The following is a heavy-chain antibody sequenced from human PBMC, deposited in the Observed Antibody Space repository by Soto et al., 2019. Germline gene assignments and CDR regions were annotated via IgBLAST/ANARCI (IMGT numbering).Heavy chain of an antibody. V-gene: IGHV3-30-3*01. D-gene: IGHD6-25*01. Sequence: VQLVESGGGVVQPGRSLRLSCAASGFAFSSHTMHWVRQAPGKGLEWVALISYDGSNEYYADSLKGRFTISRDNSKNTLFLQMSSLRAEDTAVYYCARDAARAADYFDYWGQGTLVTVSS. CDR2: ISYDGSNE. CDR1: GFAFSSHT. CDR3: ARDAARAADYFDY. J-gene: IGHJ4*02.